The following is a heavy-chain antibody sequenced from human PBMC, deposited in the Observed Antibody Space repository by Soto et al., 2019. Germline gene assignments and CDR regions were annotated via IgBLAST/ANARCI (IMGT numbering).Heavy chain of an antibody. Sequence: PSETLSLTCTLSGGSISSGGYYWSWIRQHPGKGLEWIGYIYYSGGTYYNPSLKRRVTISVATSKNQFSLKLSSVSAPDTAVYYCARVYSYGYYYGMDVWGQGTTVTVSS. CDR3: ARVYSYGYYYGMDV. V-gene: IGHV4-31*03. J-gene: IGHJ6*02. CDR1: GGSISSGGYY. CDR2: IYYSGGT. D-gene: IGHD5-18*01.